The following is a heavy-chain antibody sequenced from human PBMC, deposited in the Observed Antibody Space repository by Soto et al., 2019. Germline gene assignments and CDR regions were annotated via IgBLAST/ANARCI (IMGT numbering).Heavy chain of an antibody. J-gene: IGHJ4*02. CDR1: GFIFSSYG. CDR3: AKEVHCGGGICSWSEGFDY. Sequence: QVQLVESGGGVVQPGRTLRLSCAASGFIFSSYGMHWVRQAPGKGLEWVAVISYEGSHTYYADSVKGRFTITRDNSKNTLYLHMNSLRPEDTAVYYCAKEVHCGGGICSWSEGFDYSCQGTLITVSS. D-gene: IGHD2-8*02. V-gene: IGHV3-30*18. CDR2: ISYEGSHT.